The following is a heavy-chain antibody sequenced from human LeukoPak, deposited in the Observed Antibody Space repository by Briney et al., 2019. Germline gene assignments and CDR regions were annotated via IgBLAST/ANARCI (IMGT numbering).Heavy chain of an antibody. D-gene: IGHD6-25*01. J-gene: IGHJ4*02. V-gene: IGHV4-59*01. Sequence: SETLSLTCTVSGGSISSYYWSWIRQPPGKGLEWIGYIYYSGSTNYNPSLKSRVTISVDTSKNQFSLKLSSVTAADTAVYYCARALWAAKYYFDYWGQGTLVTASS. CDR1: GGSISSYY. CDR3: ARALWAAKYYFDY. CDR2: IYYSGST.